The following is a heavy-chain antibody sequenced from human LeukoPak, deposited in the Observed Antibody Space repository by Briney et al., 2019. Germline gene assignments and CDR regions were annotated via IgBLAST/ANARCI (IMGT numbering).Heavy chain of an antibody. D-gene: IGHD3-10*01. CDR3: ARDHWSHYYGSGGQNYFDP. CDR2: ISPYNSYT. V-gene: IGHV1-18*01. J-gene: IGHJ5*02. CDR1: GYTFTTYG. Sequence: ASVKVSCKASGYTFTTYGISWVRQAPGHGLEWMGWISPYNSYTNYAQKLQGRVTMTTDTSTNTAYMDLRSLRSDDTAVYYCARDHWSHYYGSGGQNYFDPWGQGTLVIVSS.